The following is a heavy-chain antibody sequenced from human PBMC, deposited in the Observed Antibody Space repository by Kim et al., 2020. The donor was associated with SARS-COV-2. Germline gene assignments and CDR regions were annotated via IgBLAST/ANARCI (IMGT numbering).Heavy chain of an antibody. CDR3: ARDRSTPGIAAAGAFDI. J-gene: IGHJ3*02. CDR1: GFTFSDYY. D-gene: IGHD6-13*01. CDR2: ISSSGSTI. V-gene: IGHV3-11*01. Sequence: GGSLRLSCAASGFTFSDYYMSWIRQAPGKGLEWVSYISSSGSTIYYADSVKGRFTISRDNAKNSLYLQMNSLRAEDTAVYYCARDRSTPGIAAAGAFDIWGQGTMVTVSS.